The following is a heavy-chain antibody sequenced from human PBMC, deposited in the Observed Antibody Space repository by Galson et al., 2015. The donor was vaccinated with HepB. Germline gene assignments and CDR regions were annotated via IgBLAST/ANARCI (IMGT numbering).Heavy chain of an antibody. V-gene: IGHV3-30-3*01. D-gene: IGHD1-26*01. J-gene: IGHJ4*02. CDR3: ARDPSGTYYYDY. CDR2: ISYDGSNK. CDR1: GFTFSSYA. Sequence: SLRLSCAASGFTFSSYAMHWVRQAPGKGLEWVSSISYDGSNKYYADSVKGRFTISRDNSKSTLYPQMNSLGAEDTAAYYCARDPSGTYYYDYWGQGTLVTVSS.